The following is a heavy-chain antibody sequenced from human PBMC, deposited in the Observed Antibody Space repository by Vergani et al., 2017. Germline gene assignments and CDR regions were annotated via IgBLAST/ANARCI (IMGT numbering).Heavy chain of an antibody. V-gene: IGHV4-59*01. CDR3: ARSIVSRNPPDYFDN. Sequence: QVQLQESGPGLVRPSETLSLTCTVSGGYLSGYYWNWIRQTSGEGLEWIGYVEDSGYFNYNPSLKTRVSMSSDTSKNQFSLMLSSVTVADTAVYYCARSIVSRNPPDYFDNWGQGTLVTVSS. CDR1: GGYLSGYY. D-gene: IGHD1-14*01. CDR2: VEDSGYF. J-gene: IGHJ4*02.